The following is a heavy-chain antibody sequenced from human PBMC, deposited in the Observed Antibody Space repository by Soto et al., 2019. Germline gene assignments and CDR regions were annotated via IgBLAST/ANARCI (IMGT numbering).Heavy chain of an antibody. CDR2: IWYDGSNK. V-gene: IGHV3-33*01. Sequence: QVQLVESGGGVVQPGRSLRLSCAASGFTFSSYGMHWVRQAPGKGLEWVAVIWYDGSNKYYADSVKGRFTISRDNSKNTLYLQMNSLRAEDTAVYYCARPPGSGWYYFDYWGQGTLVTVSS. CDR3: ARPPGSGWYYFDY. D-gene: IGHD6-19*01. CDR1: GFTFSSYG. J-gene: IGHJ4*02.